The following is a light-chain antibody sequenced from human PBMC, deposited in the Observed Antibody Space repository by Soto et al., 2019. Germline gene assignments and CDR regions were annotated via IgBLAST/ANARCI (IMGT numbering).Light chain of an antibody. Sequence: EIVLTQSPGTLSLSQGDRATLSCRASQSVSSSYLAWYQQKPGQAPRLLIYGESSRATGIPDRFSGSGSGTDFTLTISRLEPEDFAVYYRQQYGSSRTFGQGTKVDIK. CDR3: QQYGSSRT. V-gene: IGKV3-20*01. CDR1: QSVSSSY. J-gene: IGKJ1*01. CDR2: GES.